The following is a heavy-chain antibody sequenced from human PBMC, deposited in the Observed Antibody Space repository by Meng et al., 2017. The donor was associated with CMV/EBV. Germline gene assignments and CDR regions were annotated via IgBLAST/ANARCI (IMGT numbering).Heavy chain of an antibody. CDR2: INHSGST. D-gene: IGHD3-3*01. CDR1: GGSFSGYY. Sequence: GSLRLSCAVYGGSFSGYYWNWIRQPPGKGLEWIGEINHSGSTNYNPSLKSRVTISVDTSKNQFSLKLSSVTAADTAVYYCARELRFLESTGWYYYGMDVWGQGTTVTVSS. CDR3: ARELRFLESTGWYYYGMDV. V-gene: IGHV4-34*01. J-gene: IGHJ6*02.